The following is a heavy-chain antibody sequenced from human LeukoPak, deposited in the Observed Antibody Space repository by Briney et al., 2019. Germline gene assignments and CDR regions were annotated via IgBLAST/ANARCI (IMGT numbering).Heavy chain of an antibody. Sequence: GGSLRLSCAVSGFTFSTCAMSWVRQAPGKGLEWVSGISGSGDSTYYGDSVKGRFTISRDNSKNTLYLQMNSLRAEDTAVYYCAKEAPFEGSVDYWGQGTLVTVSS. CDR2: ISGSGDST. D-gene: IGHD2/OR15-2a*01. CDR1: GFTFSTCA. V-gene: IGHV3-23*01. J-gene: IGHJ4*02. CDR3: AKEAPFEGSVDY.